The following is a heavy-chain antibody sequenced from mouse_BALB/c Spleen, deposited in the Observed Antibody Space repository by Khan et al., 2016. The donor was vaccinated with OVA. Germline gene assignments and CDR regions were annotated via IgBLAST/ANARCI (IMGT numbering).Heavy chain of an antibody. V-gene: IGHV3-2*02. CDR1: GYSISSDYA. CDR3: VRGRSY. CDR2: TDYSGST. Sequence: EVQLQESGPGLVKPSQSLSLTCTVTGYSISSDYAWNWIRQFPGNRLEWMGYTDYSGSTSTKPSLKSRMSITRATSKNKNFLQLNSVTTADTATYYCVRGRSYWGRGTLCTFSA. J-gene: IGHJ3*01.